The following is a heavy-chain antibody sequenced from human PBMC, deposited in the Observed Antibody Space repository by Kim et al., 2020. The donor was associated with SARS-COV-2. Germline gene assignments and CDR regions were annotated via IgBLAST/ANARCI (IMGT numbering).Heavy chain of an antibody. Sequence: SETLSLTCTVSGGSISSYYWSWIRQPPGKGLEWIGYIYYSGSTNYNPSLKSRVTISVDTSKNQFSLKLSSVTAADTAVYYCARHESHSSSWYGSGSFFDYWGQGTLVTVSS. CDR2: IYYSGST. J-gene: IGHJ4*02. CDR3: ARHESHSSSWYGSGSFFDY. V-gene: IGHV4-59*08. CDR1: GGSISSYY. D-gene: IGHD6-13*01.